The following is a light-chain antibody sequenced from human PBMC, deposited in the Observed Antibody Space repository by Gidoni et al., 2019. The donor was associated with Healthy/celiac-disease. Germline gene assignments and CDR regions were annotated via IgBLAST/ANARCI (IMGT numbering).Light chain of an antibody. Sequence: IQFTQSPSSLSASVGDRVTITCRASQSISSHLNCYQQKPGKAPKLLIDAASSLQSGVPSRFSGSGSGTDFTLTSRKLQAEDFATYYWQQSYSTPRTFXQXTKVEIK. J-gene: IGKJ1*01. CDR2: AAS. V-gene: IGKV1-39*01. CDR3: QQSYSTPRT. CDR1: QSISSH.